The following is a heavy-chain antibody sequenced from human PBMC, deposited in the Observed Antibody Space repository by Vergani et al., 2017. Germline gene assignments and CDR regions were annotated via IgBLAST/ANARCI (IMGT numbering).Heavy chain of an antibody. CDR3: ARDTVTGSRYFDY. J-gene: IGHJ4*02. CDR2: ISSSSSYI. D-gene: IGHD6-19*01. CDR1: GFTFDDYA. Sequence: EVQLVESGGGLVQPGRSLRLSCAASGFTFDDYAMHWVRQAPGKGLEWVSSISSSSSYIYYADSVKGRFTISRDNSKNTLFLQMNSLRPEDTAVYYCARDTVTGSRYFDYWGQGTLVTVSS. V-gene: IGHV3-21*01.